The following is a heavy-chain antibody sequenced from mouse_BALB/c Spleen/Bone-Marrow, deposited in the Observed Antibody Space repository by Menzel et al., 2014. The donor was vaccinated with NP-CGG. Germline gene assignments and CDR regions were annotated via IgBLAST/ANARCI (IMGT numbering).Heavy chain of an antibody. CDR2: IYPGDGST. D-gene: IGHD3-2*01. J-gene: IGHJ3*01. V-gene: IGHV1S56*01. Sequence: VQRVESGPELVKPGALVKISCKASGYTFTSYDINWVMQRPGQGLEWIGWIYPGDGSTKYNEKFKGKATLTADKSSSTAYMQLSSLTSENSAVYFCARSGDSSGYGFAYWGQGALVTVSA. CDR1: GYTFTSYD. CDR3: ARSGDSSGYGFAY.